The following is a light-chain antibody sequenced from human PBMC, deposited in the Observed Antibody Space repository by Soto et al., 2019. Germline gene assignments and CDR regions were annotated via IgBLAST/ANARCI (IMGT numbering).Light chain of an antibody. CDR2: EVS. V-gene: IGLV2-8*01. J-gene: IGLJ2*01. CDR1: SSDVGGYNY. Sequence: QSALTQPPSASGSPGQSVTISCTGTSSDVGGYNYVSWYQQHPGKAPKLMIYEVSKRPSGVPDRFSGSKSGNTASLTVSGLQAGDEADYYCSSYAGSNVVVLGGGTKLTVL. CDR3: SSYAGSNVVV.